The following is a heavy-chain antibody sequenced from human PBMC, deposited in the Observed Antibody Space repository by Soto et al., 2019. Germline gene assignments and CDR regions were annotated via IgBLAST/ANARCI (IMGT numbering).Heavy chain of an antibody. Sequence: QVQLVQSGAEVKKPGASVKVSCKASGYTFTSYYMHWVRQAPGQGLEWMGIINPSGGSTSYAQKFQGRVTMTRDTSTSTVYMELSSLRSEDTAAYYCARVPYSSSWWGSLDVWGQGTTVTVSS. CDR2: INPSGGST. D-gene: IGHD6-13*01. CDR3: ARVPYSSSWWGSLDV. V-gene: IGHV1-46*01. CDR1: GYTFTSYY. J-gene: IGHJ6*02.